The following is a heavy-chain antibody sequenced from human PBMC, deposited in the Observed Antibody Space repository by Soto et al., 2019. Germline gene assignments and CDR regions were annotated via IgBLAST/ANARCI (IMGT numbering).Heavy chain of an antibody. Sequence: VYGGILRAYCWSWFRQLLGKRREWSAEINHRGGTNYHPSLKSRVTIPVDTAKNQFSLKLSSVTAAETAVYYCARGLLLPYGSGSHYYSYSGMDVWGQGTTVTVS. CDR1: GGILRAYC. D-gene: IGHD3-10*01. J-gene: IGHJ6*02. V-gene: IGHV4-34*01. CDR2: INHRGGT. CDR3: ARGLLLPYGSGSHYYSYSGMDV.